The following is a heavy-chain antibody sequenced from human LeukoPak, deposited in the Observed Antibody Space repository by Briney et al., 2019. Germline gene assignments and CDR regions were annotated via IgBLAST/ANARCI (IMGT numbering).Heavy chain of an antibody. Sequence: SVKVSCTASGGTFSSYAISWVRQAPGQGLEWMGGIIPIFGTANYAQKFQGRVTITADESTSTAYMELSSLRSEDTAVYYCARDSSEFRSLIPHWGQGTLVTVSS. D-gene: IGHD2-21*01. CDR3: ARDSSEFRSLIPH. CDR1: GGTFSSYA. J-gene: IGHJ1*01. V-gene: IGHV1-69*01. CDR2: IIPIFGTA.